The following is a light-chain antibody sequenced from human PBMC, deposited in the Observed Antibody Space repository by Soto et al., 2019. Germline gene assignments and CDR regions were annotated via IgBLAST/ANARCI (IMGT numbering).Light chain of an antibody. Sequence: EIVLTQSPGTLSLSPGARATLSCRSSQSVSSSYLAWYQQKPGQAPRLLIYGASSRATGIPDRFTGSGSGTGFTLTISRLEPEDFAVYYCQQYDSSPKTFGQGTKVDIK. CDR3: QQYDSSPKT. CDR1: QSVSSSY. V-gene: IGKV3-20*01. CDR2: GAS. J-gene: IGKJ1*01.